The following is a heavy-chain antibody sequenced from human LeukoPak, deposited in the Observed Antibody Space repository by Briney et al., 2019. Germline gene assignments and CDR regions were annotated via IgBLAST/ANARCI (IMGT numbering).Heavy chain of an antibody. CDR3: ARGPDYGDYYFDY. V-gene: IGHV4-59*08. J-gene: IGHJ4*02. CDR2: IYYSGST. D-gene: IGHD4-17*01. CDR1: GGSISSYY. Sequence: SETLSLTCTVSGGSISSYYWSWIRQPPGKGLEWIGYIYYSGSTYYNPSLKSRVTISVDTSKNQFSLKLSSVTAADTAVYYCARGPDYGDYYFDYWGQGTLVTVSS.